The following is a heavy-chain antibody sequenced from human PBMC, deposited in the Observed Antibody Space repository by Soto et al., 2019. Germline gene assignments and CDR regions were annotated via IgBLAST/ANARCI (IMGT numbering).Heavy chain of an antibody. Sequence: PGGSLRLSCAASGFTFSSYAMSWVRQAPGKGLEWVSAISGSGGSTYYADSVKGRFTISRDNSKNTLYLQMNSLRAEDTAVYYCANWLELELGFDPWGQGTLVTVSS. V-gene: IGHV3-23*01. D-gene: IGHD1-7*01. CDR2: ISGSGGST. CDR1: GFTFSSYA. J-gene: IGHJ5*02. CDR3: ANWLELELGFDP.